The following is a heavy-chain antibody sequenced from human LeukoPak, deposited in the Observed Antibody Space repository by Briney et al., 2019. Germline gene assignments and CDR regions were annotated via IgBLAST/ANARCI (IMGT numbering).Heavy chain of an antibody. CDR2: INHSGST. CDR1: GGSFSGYY. Sequence: SETLSLTCAVYGGSFSGYYWSWIRQPPGKGLEWIGEINHSGSTNYNPSLKSRVTTSVDTSKNQFSLKLSSVTAADTAVYYCARGGLEAAGTFADYFDYWGQGTLVTVSS. D-gene: IGHD6-13*01. CDR3: ARGGLEAAGTFADYFDY. J-gene: IGHJ4*02. V-gene: IGHV4-34*01.